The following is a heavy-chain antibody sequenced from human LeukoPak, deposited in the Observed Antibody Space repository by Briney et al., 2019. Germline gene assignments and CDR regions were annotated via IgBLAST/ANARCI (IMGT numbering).Heavy chain of an antibody. CDR2: IYYSESP. CDR3: ARVEALYGSGTMGWFDP. J-gene: IGHJ5*02. D-gene: IGHD3-10*01. CDR1: GGSISSGDHY. V-gene: IGHV4-30-4*01. Sequence: SQTLSLTCTVSGGSISSGDHYWSWIPQPPGKGLEWIGYIYYSESPHYNPSLKSRVTISVDTSNTQFSLKLSSVTAADTAVYYCARVEALYGSGTMGWFDPWGQGTLVTVSS.